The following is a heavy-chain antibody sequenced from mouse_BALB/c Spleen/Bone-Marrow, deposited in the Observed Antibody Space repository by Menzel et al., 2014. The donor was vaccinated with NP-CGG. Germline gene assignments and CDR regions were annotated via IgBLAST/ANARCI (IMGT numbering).Heavy chain of an antibody. D-gene: IGHD1-1*01. Sequence: EVKLVESGGGLVKPGGSLKLSCAASGFTFSSYAMSWVRQTPGKRLEWVASISSGGSTYYPDSVKGRFTISRDNARNILYLQMSSLRSEDTAMYYCARRGGSGNYAMDYWGQGTSVTVSS. CDR1: GFTFSSYA. V-gene: IGHV5-6-5*01. CDR3: ARRGGSGNYAMDY. J-gene: IGHJ4*01. CDR2: ISSGGST.